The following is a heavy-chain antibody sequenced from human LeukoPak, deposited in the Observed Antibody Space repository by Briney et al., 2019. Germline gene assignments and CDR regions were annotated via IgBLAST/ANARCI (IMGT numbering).Heavy chain of an antibody. CDR1: GFNFNSYA. CDR2: ILHDGSKA. Sequence: PGGSLRLSCRASGFNFNSYAMHWVRQAPGKGLEWLAFILHDGSKAYHADSINGRFTISRDNSNNTLFLQMSSLTTEDTGVYYCAKDRYGSGNNWLDPWGQGTLVTVSS. V-gene: IGHV3-30*18. D-gene: IGHD3-10*01. J-gene: IGHJ5*02. CDR3: AKDRYGSGNNWLDP.